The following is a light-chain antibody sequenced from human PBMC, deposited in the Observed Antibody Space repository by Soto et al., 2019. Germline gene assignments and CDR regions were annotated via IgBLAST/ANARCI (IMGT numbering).Light chain of an antibody. CDR2: ANS. CDR3: GTWDNSLRGWV. V-gene: IGLV1-51*02. Sequence: QSVLTQPPSVSAAPGQKVTISCSGSSSNIGNNYVSWYQQLPGTAPKLLISANSERPSGIPGRFSGSKSGASATLDITGRQTGDEADYYCGTWDNSLRGWVFGGGTKLTVL. CDR1: SSNIGNNY. J-gene: IGLJ3*02.